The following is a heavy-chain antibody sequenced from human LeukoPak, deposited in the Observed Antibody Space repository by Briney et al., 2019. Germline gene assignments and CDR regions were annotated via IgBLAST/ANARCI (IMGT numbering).Heavy chain of an antibody. D-gene: IGHD3-22*01. Sequence: QAGGSQTLPCSPSVFPFSNYGMSWVRQAPGKGLEWVSPNNGSGSNTYYANSEKVRFTISRNNPKNTLYLQMNSLRADETAVYYCAKWGGIVVVIQLKSVFDFWGLGTMVSVSS. CDR3: AKWGGIVVVIQLKSVFDF. CDR1: VFPFSNYG. V-gene: IGHV3-23*01. CDR2: NNGSGSNT. J-gene: IGHJ3*01.